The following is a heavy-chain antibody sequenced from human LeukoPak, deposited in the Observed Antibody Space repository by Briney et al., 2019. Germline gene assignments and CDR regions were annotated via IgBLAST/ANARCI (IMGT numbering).Heavy chain of an antibody. CDR2: TSSSDAGK. Sequence: PGGSLRLSCTVSGFSLSSYALSWVRRAPGKGLEWVSATSSSDAGKYYADSVRGRFTISRDSSRNTMYLQMNSLRVEDAAVYYCAKAPVTSCRGAFCYPFDSWGQGTLVTVSS. D-gene: IGHD2-15*01. CDR1: GFSLSSYA. V-gene: IGHV3-23*01. J-gene: IGHJ4*02. CDR3: AKAPVTSCRGAFCYPFDS.